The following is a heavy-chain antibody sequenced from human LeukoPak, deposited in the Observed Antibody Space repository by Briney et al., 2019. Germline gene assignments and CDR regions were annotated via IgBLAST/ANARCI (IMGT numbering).Heavy chain of an antibody. CDR3: ASSLRFLEWSKFDP. V-gene: IGHV1-69*04. D-gene: IGHD3-3*01. J-gene: IGHJ5*02. CDR2: IIPIFGIA. CDR1: GGTFSSYA. Sequence: SVKVSCKASGGTFSSYAISWVRQAPGQGLEWMGRIIPIFGIANYAQKFQGRVTITADKSTSTAYMELSSLRSEDTAVYYCASSLRFLEWSKFDPWGQGTLVTVSS.